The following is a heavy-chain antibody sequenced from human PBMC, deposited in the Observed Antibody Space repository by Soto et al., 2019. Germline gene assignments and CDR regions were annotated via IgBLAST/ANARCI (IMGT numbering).Heavy chain of an antibody. CDR1: GGSISTYY. D-gene: IGHD3-10*01. CDR3: ARHNREPVRGVMQYFFDY. V-gene: IGHV4-39*01. CDR2: IYYSGST. J-gene: IGHJ4*02. Sequence: SETLSLTCTVSGGSISTYYWGWIRQPPGKGLEWIGSIYYSGSTYYNPSLKSRVTISVDTSKNQFSLKLSSVTAADTTVYYCARHNREPVRGVMQYFFDYWGPGTLVTVSS.